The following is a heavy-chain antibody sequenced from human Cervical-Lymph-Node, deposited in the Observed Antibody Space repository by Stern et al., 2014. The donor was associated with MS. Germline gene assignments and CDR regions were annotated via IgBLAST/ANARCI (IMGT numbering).Heavy chain of an antibody. D-gene: IGHD1-26*01. CDR3: ARDLVVGATTFFDY. CDR1: GGSISSGSYY. V-gene: IGHV4-61*02. CDR2: IYTSGST. Sequence: QLQLQESGPGLVKPSQTLSLTCTVSGGSISSGSYYWSWIRQPAGKGLEWIGRIYTSGSTNYNPSLKSRVTISVDTSKNQFSLKLGSVTAADTAVYYCARDLVVGATTFFDYWGQGTLVTVSS. J-gene: IGHJ4*02.